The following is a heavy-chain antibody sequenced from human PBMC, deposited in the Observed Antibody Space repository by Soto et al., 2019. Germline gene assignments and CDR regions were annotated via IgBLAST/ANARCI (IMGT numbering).Heavy chain of an antibody. J-gene: IGHJ5*02. CDR2: MNPNSGNT. CDR3: ARQDMAVADINWFDP. Sequence: QVQLVQSGAEVKKPGASVKVSCKASGYTFTSYDINWVRQATGQGLEWMGWMNPNSGNTGYAQKFQGRVTMTRKTSISTGYMELSSLRSEDTAVYYCARQDMAVADINWFDPWGQGTLVTVSS. V-gene: IGHV1-8*01. CDR1: GYTFTSYD. D-gene: IGHD6-19*01.